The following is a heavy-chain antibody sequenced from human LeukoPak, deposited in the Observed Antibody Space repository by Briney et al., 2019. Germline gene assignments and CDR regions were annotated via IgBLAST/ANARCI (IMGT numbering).Heavy chain of an antibody. Sequence: SVKVSCKASGFTFTSSAMQWVRQARGQRLEWIGWIVVGSGNTNYAQKFQERVTITRDMSTSTAYMELSSLRSEDTAVYYCATDYAFGLRFLEWPYYMDVWGKGTTVTVSS. V-gene: IGHV1-58*02. J-gene: IGHJ6*03. CDR1: GFTFTSSA. CDR2: IVVGSGNT. CDR3: ATDYAFGLRFLEWPYYMDV. D-gene: IGHD3-3*01.